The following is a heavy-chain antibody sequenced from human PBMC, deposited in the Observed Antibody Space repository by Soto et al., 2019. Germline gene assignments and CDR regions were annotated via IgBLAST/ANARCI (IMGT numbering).Heavy chain of an antibody. CDR3: ARQVFGSSTYYGMDV. Sequence: GESLKISCKGSGYSFTTYWIGWVRQMPGKGLEWMGIIYPGDSDTRYSPSFQGQVTISADKSIRTAYLQWSSLKASDTAMYYCARQVFGSSTYYGMDVWGQGTTVTVSS. D-gene: IGHD6-13*01. V-gene: IGHV5-51*01. J-gene: IGHJ6*02. CDR1: GYSFTTYW. CDR2: IYPGDSDT.